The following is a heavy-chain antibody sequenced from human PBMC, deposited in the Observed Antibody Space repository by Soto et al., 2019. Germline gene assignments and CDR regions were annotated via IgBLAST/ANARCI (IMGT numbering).Heavy chain of an antibody. D-gene: IGHD6-19*01. J-gene: IGHJ4*03. V-gene: IGHV1-69*13. Sequence: GASVKVSCKASGGTLSSYAISWVRQDPGQGLEWMGGIIPIFGTANYAQKFQGRVTITADESTSTAYMELSSLRSEDTAVYYCARARGSSGWYFSYWGQGTMVTVSS. CDR1: GGTLSSYA. CDR3: ARARGSSGWYFSY. CDR2: IIPIFGTA.